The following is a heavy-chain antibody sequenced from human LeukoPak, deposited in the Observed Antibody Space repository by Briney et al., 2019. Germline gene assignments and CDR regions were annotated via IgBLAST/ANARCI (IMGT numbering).Heavy chain of an antibody. D-gene: IGHD1-26*01. V-gene: IGHV3-21*01. Sequence: GGSLRLSCAASGFTFSTYNMNWVRQAPGKGLEWVSSITSSSSYIYYADSVKGRFTISRDNAKNSLYLQMNSLRAEDTAVYYCARGGELDFDYWGQGTLVTVSS. CDR3: ARGGELDFDY. J-gene: IGHJ4*02. CDR2: ITSSSSYI. CDR1: GFTFSTYN.